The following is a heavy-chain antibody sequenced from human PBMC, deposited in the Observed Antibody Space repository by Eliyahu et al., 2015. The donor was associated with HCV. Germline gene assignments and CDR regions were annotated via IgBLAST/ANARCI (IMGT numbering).Heavy chain of an antibody. Sequence: EVQLVESGGGLIQPGGSLRLSCAASGFTVSGSYMSWVRQAPGKGLEWVSIIYSGGSTYYADSVKGRFTISRDNSKNTLYLKMNSLRADDTAVYYCARARYPSSGSYDYWGQGTLVTVSS. CDR2: IYSGGST. J-gene: IGHJ4*02. D-gene: IGHD1-26*01. CDR3: ARARYPSSGSYDY. V-gene: IGHV3-53*01. CDR1: GFTVSGSY.